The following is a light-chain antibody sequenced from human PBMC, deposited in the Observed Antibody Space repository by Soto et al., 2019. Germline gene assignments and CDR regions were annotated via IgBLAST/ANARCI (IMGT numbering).Light chain of an antibody. CDR1: QDISNF. CDR3: QQYNRYPIT. V-gene: IGKV1-16*02. Sequence: DIPMTQSPSSLSASVGDRVTITCRASQDISNFLAWFQQKPGKAPKSLIYAASSLRSGVPSKFSGSGSGTDFTLTISSLQPEDFATYYCQQYNRYPITFGQGTRLEIK. CDR2: AAS. J-gene: IGKJ5*01.